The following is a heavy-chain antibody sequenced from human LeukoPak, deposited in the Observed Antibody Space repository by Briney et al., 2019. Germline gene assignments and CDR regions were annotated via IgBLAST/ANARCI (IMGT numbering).Heavy chain of an antibody. J-gene: IGHJ4*02. CDR2: ISGSGGST. Sequence: PGGSLRLSCAASGFTFSSYAMSWVRQAPGKGLEWVSAISGSGGSTYYADSVKGRFTISRDTSKNTQFLQMNSLRAEDTAVYYCLGYCSGGSCYSGGYWGQGTLVTVSS. D-gene: IGHD2-15*01. V-gene: IGHV3-23*01. CDR3: LGYCSGGSCYSGGY. CDR1: GFTFSSYA.